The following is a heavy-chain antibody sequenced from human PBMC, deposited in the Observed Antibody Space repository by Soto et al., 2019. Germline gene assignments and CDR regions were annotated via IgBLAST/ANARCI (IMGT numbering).Heavy chain of an antibody. V-gene: IGHV1-69*13. D-gene: IGHD6-13*01. J-gene: IGHJ6*02. Sequence: ASVKVSCKASGGTFSSYAISWVRQAPGQGLEWMGGIIPIFGTANYAQKFQGRVTITADESTSTAYMELSSLRSEDTAVYYCAREVGSRYEPRSPHYYYYYGMDVWGQGTTVTVSS. CDR3: AREVGSRYEPRSPHYYYYYGMDV. CDR1: GGTFSSYA. CDR2: IIPIFGTA.